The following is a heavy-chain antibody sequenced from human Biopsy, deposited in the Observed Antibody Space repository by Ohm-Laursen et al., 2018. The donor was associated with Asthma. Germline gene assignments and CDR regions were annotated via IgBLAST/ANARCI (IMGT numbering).Heavy chain of an antibody. J-gene: IGHJ6*02. Sequence: PSQTLSLTCSLSSGSGGYMRSGNYYWGWIRQPPGKGLEWIGSIYYSGTTYYNPSLESRVTVSADTSKNQFSPKLTSVTAADTAVYYCVRGSSSWHHGPFHYYYGLDVWGQGTTATVSS. CDR1: SGSGGYMRSGNYY. CDR3: VRGSSSWHHGPFHYYYGLDV. CDR2: IYYSGTT. V-gene: IGHV4-39*01. D-gene: IGHD6-13*01.